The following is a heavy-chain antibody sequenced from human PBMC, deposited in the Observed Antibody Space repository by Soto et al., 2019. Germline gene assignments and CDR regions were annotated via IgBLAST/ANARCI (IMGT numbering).Heavy chain of an antibody. CDR2: IYWNDDK. V-gene: IGHV2-5*01. CDR3: ARGYYYDSSGCFDY. D-gene: IGHD3-22*01. Sequence: PTLANPTQTLTLTCTFSGFSLSTSGVGVGWIRQPPGKALEWLALIYWNDDKRYSPSLKSRLTITKDTSKNQVVLTMTNMDPVDTATYYCARGYYYDSSGCFDYWGQGTLVTVSS. CDR1: GFSLSTSGVG. J-gene: IGHJ4*02.